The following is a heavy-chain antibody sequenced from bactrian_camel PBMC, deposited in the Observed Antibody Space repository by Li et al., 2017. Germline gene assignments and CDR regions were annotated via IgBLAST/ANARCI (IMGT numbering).Heavy chain of an antibody. J-gene: IGHJ4*01. CDR2: IRAGGST. CDR3: TTRGDLEY. V-gene: IGHV3S55*01. Sequence: QLVESGGGSVQAGGSLRLSCTASGFTFSDSAMAWFRQTPGKEREGVANIRAGGSTTYASSVQGRFTVSKDNAKNTLYLQLNSLKPEDTAMYYCTTRGDLEYWGQGTQVTVS. CDR1: GFTFSDSA.